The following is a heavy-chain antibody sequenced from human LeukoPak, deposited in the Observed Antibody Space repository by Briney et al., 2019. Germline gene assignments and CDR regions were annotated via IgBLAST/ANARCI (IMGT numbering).Heavy chain of an antibody. CDR1: GGSFSDSY. D-gene: IGHD3-9*01. CDR2: INHSGGS. J-gene: IGHJ6*03. CDR3: ARTKRGYDILTGYHKSYFYYYTDV. Sequence: PSETLSLTCIVSGGSFSDSYWSWVRQPPGKGLEWIGEINHSGGSLYNPSLKSRVTLSVDMSKNQISLKLTSMTAADSAIYYCARTKRGYDILTGYHKSYFYYYTDVWGTGTTVTVSS. V-gene: IGHV4-34*01.